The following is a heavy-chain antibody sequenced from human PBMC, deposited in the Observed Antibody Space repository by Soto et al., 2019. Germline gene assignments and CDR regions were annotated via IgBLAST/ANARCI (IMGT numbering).Heavy chain of an antibody. V-gene: IGHV4-59*01. CDR2: IYYSGST. Sequence: PSVALPHTRTGPGGSISLYYWSGIRQPPGKGLEWIGYIYYSGSTNYNPSLKSRVTISVDTSKNQFSLKLSSVTAADTAVEYCASDPPYAIDVSAQRTTIPVSS. J-gene: IGHJ6*02. CDR1: GGSISLYY. CDR3: ASDPPYAIDV.